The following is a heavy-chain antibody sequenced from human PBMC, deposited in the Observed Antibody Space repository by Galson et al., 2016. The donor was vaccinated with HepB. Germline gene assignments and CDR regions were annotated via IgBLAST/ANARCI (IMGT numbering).Heavy chain of an antibody. CDR1: GLTFSSFW. CDR2: INRNGNEK. J-gene: IGHJ4*02. V-gene: IGHV3-7*03. CDR3: ARQRSEDSSGYYGAGAYFDK. D-gene: IGHD3-22*01. Sequence: SLRLSCAVSGLTFSSFWMTWVRLAPGKGLEWVANINRNGNEKNYVDSGRGRFTISSDNAKNSLYLQINSLRAEDTAVYFCARQRSEDSSGYYGAGAYFDKWGQGTQVTVSS.